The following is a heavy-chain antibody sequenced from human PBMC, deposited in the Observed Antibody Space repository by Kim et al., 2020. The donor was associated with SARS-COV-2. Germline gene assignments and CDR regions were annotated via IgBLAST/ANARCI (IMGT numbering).Heavy chain of an antibody. Sequence: GGSLRLSCAAPGFTFSSFAMSWVRQAPGKGLEWVTAISGSGDTTYYADSVKGRFTISRDNSKSTWYLQMNSLRAEDTAVYYCAKSSTTSCYTSMDYWGQGTRVTVSS. V-gene: IGHV3-23*01. CDR2: ISGSGDTT. D-gene: IGHD2-2*02. CDR1: GFTFSSFA. CDR3: AKSSTTSCYTSMDY. J-gene: IGHJ4*02.